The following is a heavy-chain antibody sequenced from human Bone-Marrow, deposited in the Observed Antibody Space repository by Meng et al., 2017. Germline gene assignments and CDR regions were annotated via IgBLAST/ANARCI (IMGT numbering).Heavy chain of an antibody. V-gene: IGHV5-51*01. D-gene: IGHD6-25*01. Sequence: GESLRSSGKGSGYSFTSYWIGGVRQMPGKGLEWMWIIYPGDSDTRDSPSFQGQVTISADKSISTAYLQWSSLKASDTAMYYCARLGYRSEYFDFWGQGTLVTVSS. CDR3: ARLGYRSEYFDF. J-gene: IGHJ4*02. CDR1: GYSFTSYW. CDR2: IYPGDSDT.